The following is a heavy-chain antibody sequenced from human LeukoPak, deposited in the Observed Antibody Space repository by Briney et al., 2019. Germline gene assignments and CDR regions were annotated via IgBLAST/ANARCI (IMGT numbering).Heavy chain of an antibody. CDR1: GFTVSSSY. Sequence: GGSLRLSCSASGFTVSSSYMSWVRQAPGKGLEWVSAISGSGGSTYYADSVKGRFTISRDNSKNTLYLQMNSLRAEDTAVYYCAKGEYYDFWSGYIDYWGQGTLVTVSS. V-gene: IGHV3-23*01. D-gene: IGHD3-3*01. CDR3: AKGEYYDFWSGYIDY. J-gene: IGHJ4*02. CDR2: ISGSGGST.